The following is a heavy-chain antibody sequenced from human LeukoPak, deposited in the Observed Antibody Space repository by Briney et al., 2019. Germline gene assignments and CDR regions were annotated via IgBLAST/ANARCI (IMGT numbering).Heavy chain of an antibody. J-gene: IGHJ4*02. Sequence: GGSLRLSCAASGFTVSSNYMSWVRQAPGKGLEWVSVIYSGGSTYYADSVKGRFTISRDNSKNTLYLQMNSLRAEDTAVYYCARAPGPGYHFWSGFYDHHFDYWGQGTLVTVSS. CDR3: ARAPGPGYHFWSGFYDHHFDY. CDR1: GFTVSSNY. V-gene: IGHV3-53*01. D-gene: IGHD3-3*01. CDR2: IYSGGST.